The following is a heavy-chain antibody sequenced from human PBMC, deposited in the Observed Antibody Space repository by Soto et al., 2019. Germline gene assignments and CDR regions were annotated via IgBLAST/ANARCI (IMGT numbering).Heavy chain of an antibody. D-gene: IGHD3-10*01. V-gene: IGHV3-23*01. CDR2: ISGSGGST. CDR1: GFTFSSYA. Sequence: GGSLRLSCAASGFTFSSYAMSWVRQAPGKGLEWVSAISGSGGSTYYADSVKGRFTISRDNSKNTLYLQMNSLRAEDTAVYYCAKAITMVRGATVDRFDYWGQGTLVTVSS. J-gene: IGHJ4*02. CDR3: AKAITMVRGATVDRFDY.